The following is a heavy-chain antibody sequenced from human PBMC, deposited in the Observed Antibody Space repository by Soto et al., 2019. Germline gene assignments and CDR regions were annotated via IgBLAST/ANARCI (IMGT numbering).Heavy chain of an antibody. J-gene: IGHJ5*02. D-gene: IGHD2-15*01. CDR3: ARGGGYCSGGSCYSLWFDP. CDR1: GYTFSSYG. CDR2: IRLYNGNT. Sequence: ASVKVSCKASGYTFSSYGLSWVRQAPGQGLEWMGWIRLYNGNTNYAQKVQGRVTMTAETSASTAYMELSSLRSEDTAVYYCARGGGYCSGGSCYSLWFDPWGQGTLVTVSS. V-gene: IGHV1-18*01.